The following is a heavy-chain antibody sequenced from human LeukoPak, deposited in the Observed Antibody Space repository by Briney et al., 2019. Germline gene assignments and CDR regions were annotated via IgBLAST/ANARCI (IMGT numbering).Heavy chain of an antibody. CDR1: GGSISSSSYY. CDR2: IYYSGST. J-gene: IGHJ4*02. Sequence: SETLSLTCTVSGGSISSSSYYWGWIRQPPGKGLKWIGSIYYSGSTYYNPSLKSRVTISVDTSKNQLSLKLSSVTAADTAVYYCASARTSSRSWFTFDYWGQGILVTVSS. D-gene: IGHD6-13*01. V-gene: IGHV4-39*01. CDR3: ASARTSSRSWFTFDY.